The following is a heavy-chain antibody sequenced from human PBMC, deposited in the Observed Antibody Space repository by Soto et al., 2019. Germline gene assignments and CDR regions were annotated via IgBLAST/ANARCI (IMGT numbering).Heavy chain of an antibody. J-gene: IGHJ4*02. CDR2: IIPILGIA. Sequence: SVKVSCKASGGTFSSYTISWVQQAPGQGLEWMGRIIPILGIANYAQKFQGRVTITADKSTSTAYMELSSLRSEDTAVYYCARDRGYCSSTSCSARFDYWGQGTLVTVSS. CDR1: GGTFSSYT. CDR3: ARDRGYCSSTSCSARFDY. D-gene: IGHD2-2*03. V-gene: IGHV1-69*04.